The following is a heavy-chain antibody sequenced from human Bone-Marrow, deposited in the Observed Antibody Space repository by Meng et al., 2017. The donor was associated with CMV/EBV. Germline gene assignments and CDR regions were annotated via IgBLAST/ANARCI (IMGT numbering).Heavy chain of an antibody. CDR3: ARDPRAYFDY. CDR1: GVTFSSYS. CDR2: ISSSSTSI. Sequence: GGSLRLSCVASGVTFSSYSMNWVRQTPGKGLEWVSSISSSSTSIYYAASVKGRFTISRDNAKNSLYLQMNSLRAEDTAVYYCARDPRAYFDYWGQGTLVTVSS. V-gene: IGHV3-21*01. J-gene: IGHJ4*02.